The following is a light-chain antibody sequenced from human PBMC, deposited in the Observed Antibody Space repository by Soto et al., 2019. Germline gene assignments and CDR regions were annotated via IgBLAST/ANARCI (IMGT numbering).Light chain of an antibody. CDR1: SSDVGGYNY. CDR2: DVT. Sequence: QSALTQPRSVSGSPGQSVTISCTGTSSDVGGYNYVSWYLQHPGKAPKVLIYDVTKRPSGVPDRVSGSKSGNTASLTISGLQAEDEAYYYCCSYAGSYTLVFGGGTKLTVL. CDR3: CSYAGSYTLV. J-gene: IGLJ2*01. V-gene: IGLV2-11*01.